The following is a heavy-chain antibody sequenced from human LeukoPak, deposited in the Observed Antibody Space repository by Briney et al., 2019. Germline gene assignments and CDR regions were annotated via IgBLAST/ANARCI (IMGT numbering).Heavy chain of an antibody. Sequence: SETLSLTCAVYGGSFSGYYWSWIRQPPGKGLEWIGEINHSGSTNYNPSPKSRVTISVDTSKNQFSLKLSSVTAADTAVYYCARDPPGSPRHRFDYWGQGTLVTVSS. J-gene: IGHJ4*02. V-gene: IGHV4-34*01. CDR1: GGSFSGYY. D-gene: IGHD6-13*01. CDR2: INHSGST. CDR3: ARDPPGSPRHRFDY.